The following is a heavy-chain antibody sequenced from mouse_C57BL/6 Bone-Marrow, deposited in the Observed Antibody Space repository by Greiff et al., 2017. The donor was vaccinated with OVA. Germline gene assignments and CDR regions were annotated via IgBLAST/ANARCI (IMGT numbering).Heavy chain of an antibody. CDR3: ARGGNWDAY. CDR2: IHPNSGST. CDR1: GYTFTSYW. D-gene: IGHD4-1*01. Sequence: QVQLQQPGAELVKPGASVKLSCKASGYTFTSYWMHWVKQRPGQGLEWIGMIHPNSGSTNYNEKLKSKATLTVDKSSSTAYMQLSSLTSEDSAVYYCARGGNWDAYWGQGTLVTVSA. J-gene: IGHJ3*01. V-gene: IGHV1-64*01.